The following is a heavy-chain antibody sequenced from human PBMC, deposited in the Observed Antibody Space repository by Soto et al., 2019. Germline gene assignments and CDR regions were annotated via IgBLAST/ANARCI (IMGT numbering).Heavy chain of an antibody. CDR2: ISSSSSYI. CDR3: AAFVVVPTDAFDI. V-gene: IGHV3-21*01. Sequence: GGSLRLSCAASGFTFSSYSMNWVRQAPGKGLEWVSSISSSSSYIYYADSVKGRFTISRDNAKNSLYLQMNSLRAEDTAVYYCAAFVVVPTDAFDIWGQGTMVTVS. CDR1: GFTFSSYS. D-gene: IGHD2-2*01. J-gene: IGHJ3*02.